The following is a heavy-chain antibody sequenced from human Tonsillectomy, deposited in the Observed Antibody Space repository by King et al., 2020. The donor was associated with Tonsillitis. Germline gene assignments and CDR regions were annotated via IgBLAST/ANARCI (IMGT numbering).Heavy chain of an antibody. CDR1: GFTFSSYA. D-gene: IGHD2-2*01. CDR3: AIDAYCSSTSCYPPHYYGMDV. V-gene: IGHV3-23*04. J-gene: IGHJ6*02. Sequence: VQLVESGGGLVQPGGSLRLSCAASGFTFSSYAMSWVRQAPGKGLEWVSAISGSGGSTYYADSVKGRFTISRDNSKNTLYLQMNSLRAEDTAVYYCAIDAYCSSTSCYPPHYYGMDVWGQGTTVTVSS. CDR2: ISGSGGST.